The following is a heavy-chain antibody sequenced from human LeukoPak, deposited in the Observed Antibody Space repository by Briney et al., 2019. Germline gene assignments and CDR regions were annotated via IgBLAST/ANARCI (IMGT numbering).Heavy chain of an antibody. J-gene: IGHJ3*02. CDR2: VSYYGNNL. Sequence: GGPLRLSCAASGFTFRIYEMIGPRQAPGKGLEWVAYVSYYGNNLYHADTVKGRLTISRENSKNTLHLQMNSLRAEDSTVYQCAIVLDIGNYLRADFDIWGQGRMVTVSS. D-gene: IGHD1-7*01. CDR1: GFTFRIYE. CDR3: AIVLDIGNYLRADFDI. V-gene: IGHV3-30*03.